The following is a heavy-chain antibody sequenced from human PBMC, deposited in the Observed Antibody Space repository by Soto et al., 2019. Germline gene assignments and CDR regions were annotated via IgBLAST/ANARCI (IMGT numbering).Heavy chain of an antibody. J-gene: IGHJ3*02. D-gene: IGHD6-19*01. CDR2: IKQDGSEK. CDR3: ARDSSGWYFAFDI. CDR1: GFNFSSYW. V-gene: IGHV3-7*03. Sequence: GGSLRLSCAASGFNFSSYWMSWVRQAPGKGLEWVANIKQDGSEKYYVDSVKGRFTISRDNAKNSLYLQMNSLRAEDTAVYYCARDSSGWYFAFDIWGQGTMVTVSS.